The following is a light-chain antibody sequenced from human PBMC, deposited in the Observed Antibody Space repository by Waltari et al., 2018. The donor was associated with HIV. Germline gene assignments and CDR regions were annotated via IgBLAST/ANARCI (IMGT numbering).Light chain of an antibody. CDR2: ANI. CDR3: QSYDSSLSAYVV. V-gene: IGLV1-40*01. CDR1: SSNIGAGYD. Sequence: QSVLTQPPSVSGAPGQRVTISCTGTSSNIGAGYDVHWYQQLPGTAPKLLIYANIRRPSGVPDRFSVSESATSASLAITGLQAEDEADYFCQSYDSSLSAYVVFGGGTKLTVL. J-gene: IGLJ2*01.